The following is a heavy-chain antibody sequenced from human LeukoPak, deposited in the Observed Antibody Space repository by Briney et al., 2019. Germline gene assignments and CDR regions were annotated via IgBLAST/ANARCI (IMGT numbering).Heavy chain of an antibody. J-gene: IGHJ4*02. Sequence: PSETLSLTCTVSGGSISSYYWSWIRQPPGKGLEWNGYIYYSGSTNYNPSLKSRVTISVDTSKNQFSLKLSSVTAADTAVYYCARDRGAASTGYDYWGQGTLVTVSS. CDR2: IYYSGST. CDR3: ARDRGAASTGYDY. CDR1: GGSISSYY. V-gene: IGHV4-59*01. D-gene: IGHD6-13*01.